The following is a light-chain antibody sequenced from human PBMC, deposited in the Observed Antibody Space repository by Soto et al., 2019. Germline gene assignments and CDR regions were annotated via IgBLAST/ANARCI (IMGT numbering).Light chain of an antibody. J-gene: IGKJ4*01. Sequence: DIQMTQSPSTLSVSVGDRVTITCRASQTISDWLAWYQQKPGKAPKLLIYKASSLETGVPSRFSGSGSGTDFTLTISSLQPDDFATYYCQQYNTYPLTFGGGTKVEIK. CDR2: KAS. CDR1: QTISDW. CDR3: QQYNTYPLT. V-gene: IGKV1-5*03.